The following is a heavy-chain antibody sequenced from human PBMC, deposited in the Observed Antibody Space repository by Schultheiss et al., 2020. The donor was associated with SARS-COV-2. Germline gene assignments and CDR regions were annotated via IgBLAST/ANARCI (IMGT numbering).Heavy chain of an antibody. Sequence: SETLSLTCTVSGGSISSGGYYWSWIRQHPGKGLEWIGYIYHSGSTYYNPSLKSRVTISVDRSKNQFSLKLSSVTAADTAVYYCASLNYCSGGSCYDAFDIWGQGTMVTVSS. CDR1: GGSISSGGYY. CDR3: ASLNYCSGGSCYDAFDI. J-gene: IGHJ3*02. D-gene: IGHD2-15*01. V-gene: IGHV4-30-2*01. CDR2: IYHSGST.